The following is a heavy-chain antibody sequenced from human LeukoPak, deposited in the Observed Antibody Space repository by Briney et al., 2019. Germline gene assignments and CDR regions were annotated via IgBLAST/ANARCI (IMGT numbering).Heavy chain of an antibody. D-gene: IGHD3-10*01. Sequence: GGSLRLSCAASGFTFSSYGMHWVRQAPGKGLEWVAVISYDGSNKYYADSVKGRFTISRDNAKKSFYLQMNSLRAEDTAVYYCARFVEAHTYYFDYWGQGTLVAVSS. CDR2: ISYDGSNK. CDR1: GFTFSSYG. CDR3: ARFVEAHTYYFDY. V-gene: IGHV3-30*03. J-gene: IGHJ4*02.